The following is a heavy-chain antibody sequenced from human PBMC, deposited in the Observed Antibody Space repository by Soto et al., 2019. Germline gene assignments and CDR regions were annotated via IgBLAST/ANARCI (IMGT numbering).Heavy chain of an antibody. V-gene: IGHV4-39*01. CDR1: YR. D-gene: IGHD6-19*01. CDR2: FYYSGST. CDR3: ARQVVDGTVAGTGSFDY. Sequence: YRRTWNRQTPWKGLECIGSFYYSGSTYYNSSLKSRATISVDTSENQISLRLSAVTAADTAVYYCARQVVDGTVAGTGSFDYWGQGTPVTVSS. J-gene: IGHJ4*02.